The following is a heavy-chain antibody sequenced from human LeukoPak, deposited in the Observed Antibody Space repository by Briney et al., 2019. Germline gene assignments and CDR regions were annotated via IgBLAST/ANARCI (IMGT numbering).Heavy chain of an antibody. CDR3: ARAPHGSGCDY. CDR1: GDSVSSNSAT. CDR2: TYYRSKWYN. J-gene: IGHJ4*02. Sequence: SQTLSLTCAISGDSVSSNSATWIWIRQSPSRGLEWLGRTYYRSKWYNDYAVSVQGRITINPDTSKNQFSLQLNSVTPEDTALYYCARAPHGSGCDYWGQGTVVTVSS. D-gene: IGHD6-19*01. V-gene: IGHV6-1*01.